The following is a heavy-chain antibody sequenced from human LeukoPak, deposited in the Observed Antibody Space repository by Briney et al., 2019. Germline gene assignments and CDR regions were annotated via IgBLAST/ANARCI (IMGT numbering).Heavy chain of an antibody. CDR1: GFTVSSNY. D-gene: IGHD1-26*01. CDR2: IYSGGST. CDR3: AKDYGATYFDY. J-gene: IGHJ4*02. V-gene: IGHV3-66*02. Sequence: PGGSLRLSCAASGFTVSSNYMSWVRQAPGKGLEWVSVIYSGGSTYYADSVKGRFTISRDNSKNTLYLQMNSLRAEDTAVYYCAKDYGATYFDYWGQGTLVTVSS.